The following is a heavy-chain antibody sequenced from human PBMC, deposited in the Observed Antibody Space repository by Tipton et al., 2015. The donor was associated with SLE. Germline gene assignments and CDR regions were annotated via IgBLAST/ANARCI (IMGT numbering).Heavy chain of an antibody. CDR3: ARGWGYDSLYYYYGMDV. CDR2: IYYSGST. D-gene: IGHD5-12*01. J-gene: IGHJ6*02. V-gene: IGHV4-59*01. Sequence: TLSLTCTVSGGSISSYYWSWIRQPPGKGLGWIGYIYYSGSTNYNPSLKSRVTISVDTSKNQFSLKLSSVTAADTAVYYCARGWGYDSLYYYYGMDVWGQGTTVTVSS. CDR1: GGSISSYY.